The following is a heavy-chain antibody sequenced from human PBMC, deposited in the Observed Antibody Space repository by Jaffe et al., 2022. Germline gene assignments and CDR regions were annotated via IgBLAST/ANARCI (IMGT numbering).Heavy chain of an antibody. CDR2: VYHSGST. J-gene: IGHJ3*01. D-gene: IGHD6-25*01. Sequence: QVQLQESGPGLVKPSETLSLTCAVSGYSISSGYYWGWIRQPPGKGLEWIGSVYHSGSTFYNPSLKSRVTISVDTSKNQFSLKLSSVTAADTALYYCARPFLLGSGWPQGDGFDVWGQGTMVTVSS. CDR1: GYSISSGYY. CDR3: ARPFLLGSGWPQGDGFDV. V-gene: IGHV4-38-2*01.